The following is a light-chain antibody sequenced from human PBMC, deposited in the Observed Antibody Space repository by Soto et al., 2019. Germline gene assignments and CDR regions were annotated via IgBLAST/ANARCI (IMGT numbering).Light chain of an antibody. CDR2: KIS. Sequence: DIVMTQTPLSSPVTLGQPASISCRSRESLVHSDGNTYLSWLHQRPGQPPRLLIYKISKRLPGVPERISVSGAGTEVTVKFRRVEAEDVGIYYCMQATQFSWTFGQGTKVEI. CDR1: ESLVHSDGNTY. J-gene: IGKJ1*01. V-gene: IGKV2-24*01. CDR3: MQATQFSWT.